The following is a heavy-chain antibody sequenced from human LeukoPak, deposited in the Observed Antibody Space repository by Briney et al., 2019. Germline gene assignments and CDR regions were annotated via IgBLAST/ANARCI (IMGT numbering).Heavy chain of an antibody. V-gene: IGHV4-4*07. CDR3: ARDETMVRGVIGSRYSDL. Sequence: SETLSLTCTVSGGSISNYYWSWIRQPAGKGLEWIGRIYTSGNTNYNPSLKSRVTISLDKSKNQFSLKLNSVTAADTAVYYCARDETMVRGVIGSRYSDLWGRGTLLTVSS. D-gene: IGHD3-10*01. J-gene: IGHJ2*01. CDR1: GGSISNYY. CDR2: IYTSGNT.